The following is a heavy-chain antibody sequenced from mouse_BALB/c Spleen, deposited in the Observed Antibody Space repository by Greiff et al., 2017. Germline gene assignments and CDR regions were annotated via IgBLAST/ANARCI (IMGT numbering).Heavy chain of an antibody. CDR3: ARPTFTTAPWFAY. CDR2: INPSNGRT. D-gene: IGHD1-2*01. CDR1: GYTFTSYW. Sequence: QVQLQQPGAELVKPGASVKLSCKASGYTFTSYWMHWVKQRPGQGLEWIGEINPSNGRTNYNEKFKSKATLTVDKSSSTAYMQLSSLTSEDSAVYYCARPTFTTAPWFAYWGQGTLVTVSA. J-gene: IGHJ3*01. V-gene: IGHV1S81*02.